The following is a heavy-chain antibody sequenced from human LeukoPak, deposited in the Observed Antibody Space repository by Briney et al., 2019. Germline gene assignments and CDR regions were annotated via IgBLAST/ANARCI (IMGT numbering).Heavy chain of an antibody. D-gene: IGHD6-6*01. Sequence: GGSLRLSCAASGFTFSIYSLKWVRQAPGKGLEWVSSISSSSSFISYADSVKGRFTISRDNAKNSLYLQMNSLRAEDTAVYYCAKNRKSSSSDFDYWGQGTLVTVSS. V-gene: IGHV3-21*06. CDR3: AKNRKSSSSDFDY. J-gene: IGHJ4*02. CDR1: GFTFSIYS. CDR2: ISSSSSFI.